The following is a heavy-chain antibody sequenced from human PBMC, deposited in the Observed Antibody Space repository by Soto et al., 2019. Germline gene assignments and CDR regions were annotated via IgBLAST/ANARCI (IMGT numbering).Heavy chain of an antibody. J-gene: IGHJ5*02. D-gene: IGHD2-8*02. Sequence: PGESLNISCKGSGYSFTIYWIGWVRPLPGKGLEWMGIIYPGDSDTRYSPSFQGQVTISADKSISTAYLQWSSLKASDTAMYYCARRTPEGGVSFDPWGQGTLVTVS. CDR2: IYPGDSDT. CDR3: ARRTPEGGVSFDP. V-gene: IGHV5-51*01. CDR1: GYSFTIYW.